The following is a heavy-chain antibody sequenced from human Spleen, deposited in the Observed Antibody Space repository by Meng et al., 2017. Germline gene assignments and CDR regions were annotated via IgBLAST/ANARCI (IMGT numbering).Heavy chain of an antibody. CDR2: INHSGST. J-gene: IGHJ3*01. CDR1: GGSFSGYY. V-gene: IGHV4-34*01. D-gene: IGHD3-10*01. Sequence: SETLSPTCAVYGGSFSGYYWSWIRQPPGKGLEWIGEINHSGSTNYNPSLKSRVTISVDTSKNQFSLKLSTVTAADTAVYYCARALGLLWFGDRNAFDVWGQGTMVTVSS. CDR3: ARALGLLWFGDRNAFDV.